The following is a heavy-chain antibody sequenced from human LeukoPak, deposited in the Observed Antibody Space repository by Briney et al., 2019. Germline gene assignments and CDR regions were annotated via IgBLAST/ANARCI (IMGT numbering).Heavy chain of an antibody. CDR1: GFTFSIYG. D-gene: IGHD3-16*01. V-gene: IGHV3-13*05. Sequence: PGGSLRPACAASGFTFSIYGMHSGRQATGKGLELVSAIGTAGDPYYPGSVKGRFTISRENAKNSLYIQMNSLRAGDTAVYYCARGLRGYGMDVWGKGTTVTVSS. J-gene: IGHJ6*04. CDR3: ARGLRGYGMDV. CDR2: IGTAGDP.